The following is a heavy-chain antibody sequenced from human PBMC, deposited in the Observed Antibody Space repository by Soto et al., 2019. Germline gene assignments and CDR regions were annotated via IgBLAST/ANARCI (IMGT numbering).Heavy chain of an antibody. CDR3: ASTLQYCTSTSCYPSGRFDY. V-gene: IGHV3-48*02. D-gene: IGHD2-2*01. CDR2: ISSSSSTI. Sequence: EVQLVESGGGLVQPGGSLRLSCAASGFTFSDYALNWVRQAPGEGLEWISYISSSSSTIYFADSLKGRFTISRDNAKNSLYLQMNSLRDDDTAVYYCASTLQYCTSTSCYPSGRFDYWGQGTLVTVSS. CDR1: GFTFSDYA. J-gene: IGHJ4*02.